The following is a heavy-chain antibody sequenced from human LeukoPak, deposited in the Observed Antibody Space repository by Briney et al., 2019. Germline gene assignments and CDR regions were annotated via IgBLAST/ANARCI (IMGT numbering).Heavy chain of an antibody. CDR3: ARGFDSRNSGFPQNDY. CDR2: INHSGST. V-gene: IGHV4-34*01. J-gene: IGHJ4*02. D-gene: IGHD4-23*01. CDR1: GGSFSGYY. Sequence: SETLSLTCAVYGGSFSGYYWSWIRQPPGKGLEWIGEINHSGSTNYNPSLKSRVTISVDASKNRFSLKLSSVTAADTAVYYCARGFDSRNSGFPQNDYWGQGTLVTVSS.